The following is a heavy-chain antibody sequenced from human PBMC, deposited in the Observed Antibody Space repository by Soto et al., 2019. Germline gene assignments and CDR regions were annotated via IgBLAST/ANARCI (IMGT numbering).Heavy chain of an antibody. D-gene: IGHD5-18*01. CDR1: GFTFSESA. CDR3: TSRRDWTAVDPFDY. CDR2: IRNKDNNYAT. V-gene: IGHV3-73*02. J-gene: IGHJ4*02. Sequence: ELQLVESGGGLVQPGGSLKLSCAASGFTFSESAMHWVRQASGKGLEWVGRIRNKDNNYATAYTASVKGRFTISRDDSKNTVYLQTNSLKIDDTAVYYCTSRRDWTAVDPFDYWGLGTLVTVSS.